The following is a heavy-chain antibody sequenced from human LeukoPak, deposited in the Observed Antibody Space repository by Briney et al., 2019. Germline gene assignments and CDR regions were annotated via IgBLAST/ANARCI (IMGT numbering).Heavy chain of an antibody. CDR2: ISRSGSTK. J-gene: IGHJ6*03. V-gene: IGHV3-11*01. Sequence: GGSLRLSCAASGLTFRDYNMRWIRQAPGKGLEWVSSISRSGSTKYYADSVKGRFTISRDNSKNTLYLQMNSLRVEDTAVYYCAKDSKIVGPTFRSYHYMDVWGKGTTVTVSS. D-gene: IGHD1-26*01. CDR3: AKDSKIVGPTFRSYHYMDV. CDR1: GLTFRDYN.